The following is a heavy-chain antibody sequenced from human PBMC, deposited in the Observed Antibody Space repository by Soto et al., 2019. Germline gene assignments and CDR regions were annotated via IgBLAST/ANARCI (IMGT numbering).Heavy chain of an antibody. Sequence: SETLSLTCTVSGGSISSGGYYWSWIRQHPGKGLEWIGYIYYSGSTYYNPSLKSRVTISVDTSKNQFSLKLSSVTAADTAVYYCARDKYYDFWSGTPDYGMDVWGQGTTVTVSS. J-gene: IGHJ6*02. V-gene: IGHV4-31*03. CDR2: IYYSGST. CDR1: GGSISSGGYY. D-gene: IGHD3-3*01. CDR3: ARDKYYDFWSGTPDYGMDV.